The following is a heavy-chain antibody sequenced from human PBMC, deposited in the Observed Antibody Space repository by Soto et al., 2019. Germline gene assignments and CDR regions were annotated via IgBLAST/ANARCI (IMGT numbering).Heavy chain of an antibody. V-gene: IGHV4-39*01. CDR2: VDYSGTA. CDR1: AGSISVTNVF. D-gene: IGHD1-20*01. Sequence: SETLSLICTVSAGSISVTNVFWGWVRQPPGKGLEWIGNVDYSGTAYFSPSLATRVTFHVDTSKNQFSLTLYSVTAADTAVYYCARITGRHLDYWGQGILVTVSS. J-gene: IGHJ4*02. CDR3: ARITGRHLDY.